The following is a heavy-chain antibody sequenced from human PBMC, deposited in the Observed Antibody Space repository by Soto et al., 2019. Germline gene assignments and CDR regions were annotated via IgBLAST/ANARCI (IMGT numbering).Heavy chain of an antibody. J-gene: IGHJ3*02. V-gene: IGHV3-23*01. D-gene: IGHD6-6*01. Sequence: GGSLRLSCAASGVTCSSYAMTLVRQAPGKGLEWVSAISGSGGSTYYADSVKGRFTISRDNSKNTLYLQMNSLRAEDTAVYYCAKDIGAARCNAFDIWGQGTMVTVSS. CDR3: AKDIGAARCNAFDI. CDR1: GVTCSSYA. CDR2: ISGSGGST.